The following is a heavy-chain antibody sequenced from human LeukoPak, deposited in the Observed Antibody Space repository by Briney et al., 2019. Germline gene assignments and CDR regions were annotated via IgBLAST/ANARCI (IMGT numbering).Heavy chain of an antibody. Sequence: GGSLRLSCAASGFTFSDYYMSWIRQAPGKGLEWVSYISSSGSTIYYADSVKGRFTISRDNAKNSLSLQMNGLRTEDTAVYYCARTPSAIAAANWFDPWGQGALVTVSS. V-gene: IGHV3-11*01. CDR3: ARTPSAIAAANWFDP. D-gene: IGHD6-13*01. CDR2: ISSSGSTI. CDR1: GFTFSDYY. J-gene: IGHJ5*02.